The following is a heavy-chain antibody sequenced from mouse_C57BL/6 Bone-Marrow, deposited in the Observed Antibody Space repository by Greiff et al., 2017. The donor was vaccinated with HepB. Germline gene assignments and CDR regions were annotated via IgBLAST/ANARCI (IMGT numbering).Heavy chain of an antibody. V-gene: IGHV1-55*01. CDR3: TAEGYGYYPSFAY. CDR2: IYPGSGST. CDR1: GYTFTSYW. J-gene: IGHJ3*01. D-gene: IGHD2-3*01. Sequence: QVQLKQPGAELVKPGASVKMSCKASGYTFTSYWITWVKQRPGQGLEWIGDIYPGSGSTNYNEKFKSKATLTVDTSSSTAYMQLSSLTSEDSAVYYCTAEGYGYYPSFAYWGQGTLVTVSA.